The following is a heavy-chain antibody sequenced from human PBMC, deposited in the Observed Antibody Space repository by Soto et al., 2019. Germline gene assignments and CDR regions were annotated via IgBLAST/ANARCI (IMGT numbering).Heavy chain of an antibody. V-gene: IGHV1-69*14. D-gene: IGHD2-21*02. CDR3: ARGQEYGGNSDAFDI. CDR1: GGTFSTSS. Sequence: QVQLVQSGAEVKKPGSSVKVSCTASGGTFSTSSINWVRQAPGQRPEWMGNILPIFGTADYAQKFQGRVTITADKSTNTASMELRSLLSEDTAVYYCARGQEYGGNSDAFDIWGQGTVVTVSS. J-gene: IGHJ3*02. CDR2: ILPIFGTA.